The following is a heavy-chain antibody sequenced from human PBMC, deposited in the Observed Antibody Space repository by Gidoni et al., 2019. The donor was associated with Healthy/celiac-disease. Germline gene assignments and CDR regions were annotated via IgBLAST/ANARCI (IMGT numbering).Heavy chain of an antibody. D-gene: IGHD5-18*01. V-gene: IGHV4-34*01. CDR3: ARGLRYSYGLGLRGFFDD. CDR2: INHSGST. Sequence: SLTCAVYGGSFSGYYWSWIRQPPGKGLEWIGEINHSGSTNYSPSLKSRVTISVDTSKNQFSLKLSSVTAADTAVYDCARGLRYSYGLGLRGFFDDWGQGTLVTVSS. CDR1: GGSFSGYY. J-gene: IGHJ4*02.